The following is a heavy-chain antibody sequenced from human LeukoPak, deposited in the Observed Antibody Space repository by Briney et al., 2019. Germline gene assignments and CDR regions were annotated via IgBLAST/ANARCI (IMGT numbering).Heavy chain of an antibody. CDR1: GFTFSSYG. Sequence: GGSLRLSCAASGFTFSSYGMHWVRQAPGKGLEWVAVIWYDGSNKYYADSVKGRFTISRDNSKNTLYLQMNSLRAEDTAVYYCARATNYYYYMDVWGQGTLVTVSS. V-gene: IGHV3-33*01. CDR2: IWYDGSNK. CDR3: ARATNYYYYMDV. J-gene: IGHJ6*03.